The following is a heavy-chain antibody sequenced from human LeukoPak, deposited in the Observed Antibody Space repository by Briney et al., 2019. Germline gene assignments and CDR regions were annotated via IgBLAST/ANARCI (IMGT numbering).Heavy chain of an antibody. D-gene: IGHD3-3*01. J-gene: IGHJ6*02. CDR2: IYHSGST. V-gene: IGHV4-4*02. Sequence: SETLSLTCAVSGGSISSSNWWSWVRQPPGKGLEWIGEIYHSGSTNYNPSLKSRVTISVDKSKNQFSLKLCSVTAADTAVYYCARVFDDSSNGMDVWGQGTTVTVSS. CDR3: ARVFDDSSNGMDV. CDR1: GGSISSSNW.